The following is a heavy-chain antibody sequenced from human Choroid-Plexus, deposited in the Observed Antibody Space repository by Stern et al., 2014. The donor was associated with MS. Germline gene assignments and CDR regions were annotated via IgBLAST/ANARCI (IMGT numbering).Heavy chain of an antibody. CDR3: AKDRQYLTYFFDH. D-gene: IGHD2/OR15-2a*01. V-gene: IGHV3-30*18. CDR2: VSCDGSKK. CDR1: GFTFGSCA. J-gene: IGHJ5*02. Sequence: VQLVASGGGVVQPGRPLRLSCVASGFTFGSCAMHWVRQAPGKGLEWVAGVSCDGSKKYYADSVKGRFTISRDNSQNTRYMQMSSLRPEDTAVYYCAKDRQYLTYFFDHWGQGSLVTVSS.